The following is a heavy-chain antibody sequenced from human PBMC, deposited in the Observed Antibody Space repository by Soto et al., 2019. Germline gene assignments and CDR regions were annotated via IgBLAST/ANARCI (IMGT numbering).Heavy chain of an antibody. Sequence: SETLSLTCTVAGASISGFYWSWIRKSAGKGLEWIGRIYATGTTDYNPSLKSRVMMSVDTSKKQFSLKLRSVTAADTAVYYCVRDGTKTLRDWFDPWGQGISVTVS. J-gene: IGHJ5*02. CDR2: IYATGTT. D-gene: IGHD1-1*01. CDR1: GASISGFY. CDR3: VRDGTKTLRDWFDP. V-gene: IGHV4-4*07.